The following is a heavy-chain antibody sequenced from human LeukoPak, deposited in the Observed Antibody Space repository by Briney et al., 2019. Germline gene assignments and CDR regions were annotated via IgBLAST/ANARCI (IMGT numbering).Heavy chain of an antibody. CDR2: ISAYNGHT. J-gene: IGHJ5*02. D-gene: IGHD1-20*01. CDR3: ARIPPTLTTMTTAGITWYNWFDT. Sequence: ASVKVSCKTSGYTFTSYGITWVRQAPGQGLEWMGWISAYNGHTNYAQKFQGRVTMTTDTSTSTAYMEPRSLRSDDTAVYYCARIPPTLTTMTTAGITWYNWFDTWGQGTLVTVSS. V-gene: IGHV1-18*01. CDR1: GYTFTSYG.